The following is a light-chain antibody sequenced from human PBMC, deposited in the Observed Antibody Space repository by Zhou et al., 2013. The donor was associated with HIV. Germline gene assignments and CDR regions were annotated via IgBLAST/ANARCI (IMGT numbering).Light chain of an antibody. J-gene: IGKJ3*01. CDR2: AAS. V-gene: IGKV1-9*01. CDR3: QQLNSYPPA. Sequence: DIQMTQSPSSLSASVGDRVTITCRASQSINSFLNWYQQKPGKAPKLLIYAASSLQSGVPSRFSGSGSGTEFTLTISSLQPEDFATYYCQQLNSYPPAFGPGTKVDIK. CDR1: QSINSF.